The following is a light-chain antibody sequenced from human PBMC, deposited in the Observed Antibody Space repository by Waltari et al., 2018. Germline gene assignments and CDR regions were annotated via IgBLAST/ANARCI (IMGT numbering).Light chain of an antibody. Sequence: QSVLTQPPSASGTPGQRVTFSCSGTYSNIGNNVVNWYQQLPGKAPKLLIYRNDQRPSGGPDRFSGSKSGSSASLAIGGLQSDDEADYYCAAWDDSLNGHWVFGGGTKVTVL. J-gene: IGLJ3*02. CDR1: YSNIGNNV. CDR3: AAWDDSLNGHWV. V-gene: IGLV1-44*01. CDR2: RND.